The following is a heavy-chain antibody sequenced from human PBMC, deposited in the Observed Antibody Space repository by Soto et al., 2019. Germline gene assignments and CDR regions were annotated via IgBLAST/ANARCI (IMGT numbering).Heavy chain of an antibody. Sequence: SETLSLTCTVSGGSISSSSYYWGWIRQPPGKGLEWIGSIYYSGSTYYNPPLKSRVTISVDTSKNQFSLKLSSVTAADTAVYYGARHKYHSSGPSADWGQGTLVTVSS. J-gene: IGHJ4*02. CDR1: GGSISSSSYY. CDR3: ARHKYHSSGPSAD. D-gene: IGHD3-22*01. CDR2: IYYSGST. V-gene: IGHV4-39*01.